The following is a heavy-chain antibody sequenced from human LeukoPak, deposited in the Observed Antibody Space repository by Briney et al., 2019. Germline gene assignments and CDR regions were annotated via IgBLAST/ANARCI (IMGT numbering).Heavy chain of an antibody. D-gene: IGHD6-25*01. V-gene: IGHV3-74*01. Sequence: PGGSLRLSCAASGFTFSSYWMHWVRQAPGKGLVWVSRINSDGRSTSYADSVKGRFTISRDNAKNTLYLQVNSLRAEDTAEYYCAASSAGPNWFDPWGQGTLVTVSS. CDR1: GFTFSSYW. CDR2: INSDGRST. J-gene: IGHJ5*02. CDR3: AASSAGPNWFDP.